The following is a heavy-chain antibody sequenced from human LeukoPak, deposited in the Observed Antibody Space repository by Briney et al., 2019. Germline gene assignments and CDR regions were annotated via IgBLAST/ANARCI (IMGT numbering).Heavy chain of an antibody. CDR2: IYYSGST. CDR3: ARVRAARHTEVDC. CDR1: GGSISSGDYY. D-gene: IGHD6-6*01. J-gene: IGHJ4*02. Sequence: PSETLSLTCTVSGGSISSGDYYWSWIRQPPGRGLEWIGYIYYSGSTYYNPSLKSRVTISVDTSKNQFSLKLSSVTAADTAVYYCARVRAARHTEVDCWGQGTLVTVSS. V-gene: IGHV4-30-4*08.